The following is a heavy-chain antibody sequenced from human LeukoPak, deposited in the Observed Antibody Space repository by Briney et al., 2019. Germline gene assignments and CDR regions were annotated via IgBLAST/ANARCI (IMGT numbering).Heavy chain of an antibody. CDR2: MNPHSGNT. CDR1: GYTFSSND. V-gene: IGHV1-8*01. D-gene: IGHD6-13*01. Sequence: GASVKVSCKASGYTFSSNDINWVRQATGQGLEWMGWMNPHSGNTGYAQKFQGRVTITRNTSISTAYMELSSLRSEDTAVYYCARVTIAAAVDWGQGTLVTVSS. CDR3: ARVTIAAAVD. J-gene: IGHJ4*02.